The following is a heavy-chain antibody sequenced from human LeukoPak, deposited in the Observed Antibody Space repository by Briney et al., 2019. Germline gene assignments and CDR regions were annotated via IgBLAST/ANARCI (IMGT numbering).Heavy chain of an antibody. CDR1: RYRFASHG. CDR3: ARGGQFNWDYGNLDY. D-gene: IGHD1-7*01. CDR2: ISTYTGDT. V-gene: IGHV1-18*01. J-gene: IGHJ4*01. Sequence: ASVKVSCKASRYRFASHGVNWVRQAPGQGLEWMGWISTYTGDTNYAQKFQGRVTMTTDTSTTTDSMELRRLRSDDTAVFYCARGGQFNWDYGNLDYWGQGTLVTVSS.